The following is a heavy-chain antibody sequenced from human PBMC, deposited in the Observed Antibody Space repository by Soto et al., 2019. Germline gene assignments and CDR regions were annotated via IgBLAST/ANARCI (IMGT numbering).Heavy chain of an antibody. CDR3: ARGCSGGSCYIFEY. V-gene: IGHV1-3*01. CDR2: INAGTGNT. D-gene: IGHD2-15*01. J-gene: IGHJ4*02. Sequence: QVQLVQSGAEVKKAGASVKVSCKASGYTFTSYAVHWVRQAPGQSLEWMGWINAGTGNTKYSQKFQGRVTITRDTSASTVCMGLSSLKSENAAVYYWARGCSGGSCYIFEYWGQGTLVTVSS. CDR1: GYTFTSYA.